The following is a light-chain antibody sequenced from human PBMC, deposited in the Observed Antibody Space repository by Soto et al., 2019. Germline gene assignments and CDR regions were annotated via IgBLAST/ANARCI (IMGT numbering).Light chain of an antibody. J-gene: IGKJ1*01. V-gene: IGKV3-15*01. CDR3: QQYNQWPGT. Sequence: TQSAATVSVYPGESATLSCRASQSISSNLAWYQQKPGQSPRLLIYGASSRATGVPVRFSGSGSGVAFTLTISGLQSEDFAVYHCQQYNQWPGTFGQGTKVDI. CDR1: QSISSN. CDR2: GAS.